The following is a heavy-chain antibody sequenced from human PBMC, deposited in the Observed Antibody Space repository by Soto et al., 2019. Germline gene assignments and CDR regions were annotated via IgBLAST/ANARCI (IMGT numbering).Heavy chain of an antibody. CDR2: ISSSSSTI. Sequence: GGSLRLSCAASGFTFSSYSMNWVRQAPGKGLEWVSYISSSSSTIYYADSVKGRFTISRDNAKNSLYLQMNSLRAEDTAVYYCARDYDILTGPDAFDIWGQGTMVTVSS. J-gene: IGHJ3*02. CDR1: GFTFSSYS. CDR3: ARDYDILTGPDAFDI. V-gene: IGHV3-48*01. D-gene: IGHD3-9*01.